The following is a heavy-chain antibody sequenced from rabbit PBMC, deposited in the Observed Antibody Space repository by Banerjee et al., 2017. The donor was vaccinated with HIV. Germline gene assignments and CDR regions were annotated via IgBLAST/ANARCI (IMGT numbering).Heavy chain of an antibody. CDR2: IYTSSGKT. CDR3: ARDLAGVIGWNFDL. V-gene: IGHV1S43*01. Sequence: QEQLEESGGGLVQPEGSLTLTCKASGLDFSNSYWICWVRQAPGKGLELIACIYTSSGKTWYASWVNGRFTISRSTSLNTVDLKMTSLTAADTATYFCARDLAGVIGWNFDLWGQGTLVTVS. CDR1: GLDFSNSYW. J-gene: IGHJ4*01. D-gene: IGHD4-1*01.